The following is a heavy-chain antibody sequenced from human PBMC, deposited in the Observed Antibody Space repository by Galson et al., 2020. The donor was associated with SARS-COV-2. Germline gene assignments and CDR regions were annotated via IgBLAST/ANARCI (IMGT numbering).Heavy chain of an antibody. CDR2: ISYDGSNK. CDR3: ARDWRYYDIVPGYFDPYYYYYYGMDV. CDR1: GFTFSSYA. V-gene: IGHV3-30-3*01. Sequence: GESRKISCAASGFTFSSYAMHWVRQAPGKGLEWVAVISYDGSNKYYADSVKGRFTISRDNSKNTLYLQMNSLRAEDTAVYYCARDWRYYDIVPGYFDPYYYYYYGMDVWGQGTTVTVSS. J-gene: IGHJ6*02. D-gene: IGHD3-9*01.